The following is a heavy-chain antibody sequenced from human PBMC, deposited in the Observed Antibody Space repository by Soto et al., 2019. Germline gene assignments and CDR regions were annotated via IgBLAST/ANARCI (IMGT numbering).Heavy chain of an antibody. D-gene: IGHD3-22*01. CDR3: ARAVYYYDSSGYYYFDY. V-gene: IGHV4-38-2*01. Sequence: SETLSLTCDVSGYAISSGFYWAWIRQPPGKRLEWIGNIYHTGTTYYNPSLKSRVTMSVDTSKNQFSLRLSSVTAADTAVYYCARAVYYYDSSGYYYFDYWGQGTLVTVSS. CDR1: GYAISSGFY. CDR2: IYHTGTT. J-gene: IGHJ4*02.